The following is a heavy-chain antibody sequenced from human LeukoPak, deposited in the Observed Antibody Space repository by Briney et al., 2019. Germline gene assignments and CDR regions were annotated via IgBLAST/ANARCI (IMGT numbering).Heavy chain of an antibody. Sequence: GASVKVSCKASGYTFTGYYMHWVRQAPGQGLEWMGWINPNSGNTGYAQKFQGRVTMTRNTSISTAYMELSSLRSEDTAVYYCARVLLGGWGSNPFDYWGQGTLVTVSS. J-gene: IGHJ4*02. CDR2: INPNSGNT. CDR3: ARVLLGGWGSNPFDY. V-gene: IGHV1-8*02. CDR1: GYTFTGYY. D-gene: IGHD7-27*01.